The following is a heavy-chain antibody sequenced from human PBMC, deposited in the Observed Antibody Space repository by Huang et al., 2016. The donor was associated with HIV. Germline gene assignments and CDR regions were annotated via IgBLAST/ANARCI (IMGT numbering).Heavy chain of an antibody. CDR3: ARGRDSSGWYVRHWFDP. Sequence: QVQLVQSGAEVKKPGSSVKVSCKASGGTFSSYAISWVRQAPGQGLEGMGGIIPIFGTANDAQKFQGRVTITADESTSTAYMELSSLRSEDTAVYYCARGRDSSGWYVRHWFDPWGQRTLVTVSS. V-gene: IGHV1-69*13. CDR1: GGTFSSYA. CDR2: IIPIFGTA. J-gene: IGHJ5*02. D-gene: IGHD6-19*01.